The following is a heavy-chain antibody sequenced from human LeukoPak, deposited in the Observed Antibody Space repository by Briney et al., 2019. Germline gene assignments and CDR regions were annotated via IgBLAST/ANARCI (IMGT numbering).Heavy chain of an antibody. CDR1: GFTFSSYA. Sequence: GGSLRLSCAASGFTFSSYAMSWVRQAPGKGLEWVANIKQDGSEKYYVDSVKGRFTISRDNTKNSLYLQMNSLRAEDTAVYYCARRSTNWGNAFDIWGQGTMVTVSS. D-gene: IGHD7-27*01. CDR3: ARRSTNWGNAFDI. V-gene: IGHV3-7*01. J-gene: IGHJ3*02. CDR2: IKQDGSEK.